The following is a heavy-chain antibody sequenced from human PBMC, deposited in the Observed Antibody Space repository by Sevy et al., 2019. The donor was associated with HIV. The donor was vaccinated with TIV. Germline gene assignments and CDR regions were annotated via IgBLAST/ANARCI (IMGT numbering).Heavy chain of an antibody. Sequence: ASVKVSCKASGGTFSSYAISWVRQAHGQGLEWMGGIIPIFGTANYAQKFQGRVTITADESTSTAYMELSSLRSEDTAVYYCARDYYDSSGYPHQVFDYWGQGTLVTVSS. CDR3: ARDYYDSSGYPHQVFDY. CDR1: GGTFSSYA. CDR2: IIPIFGTA. V-gene: IGHV1-69*13. J-gene: IGHJ4*02. D-gene: IGHD3-22*01.